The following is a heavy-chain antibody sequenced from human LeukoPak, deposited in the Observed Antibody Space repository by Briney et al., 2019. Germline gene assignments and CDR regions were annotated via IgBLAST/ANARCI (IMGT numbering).Heavy chain of an antibody. J-gene: IGHJ4*02. CDR1: GYTFADYY. Sequence: SVRVSCRASGYTFADYYIHWVRQAPGQGLEWMGWINPNSVTNYAQQFQGRVTMTRDTSISTAYMELSRLTSDDMAVYYCSRGEVDGPDFDYWGQGTLVTVSS. V-gene: IGHV1-2*02. CDR3: SRGEVDGPDFDY. D-gene: IGHD1-26*01. CDR2: INPNSVT.